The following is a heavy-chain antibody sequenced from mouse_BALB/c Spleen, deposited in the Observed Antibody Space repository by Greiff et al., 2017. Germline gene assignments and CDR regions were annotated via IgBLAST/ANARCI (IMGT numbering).Heavy chain of an antibody. J-gene: IGHJ2*01. D-gene: IGHD1-1*01. CDR1: GFNIKDTY. Sequence: EVQRVESGAELVKPGASVKLSCTASGFNIKDTYMHWVKQRPEQGLEWIGRIDPANGNTKYDPKFPGQATITADTSSNTAYLQLSSLTSEDTAVYYCATCYCGSDCWGRGTTLTVSS. V-gene: IGHV14-3*02. CDR3: ATCYCGSDC. CDR2: IDPANGNT.